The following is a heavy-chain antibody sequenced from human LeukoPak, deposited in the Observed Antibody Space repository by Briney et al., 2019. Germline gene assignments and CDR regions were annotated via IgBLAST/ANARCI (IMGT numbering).Heavy chain of an antibody. CDR1: GGSISSYY. D-gene: IGHD6-19*01. V-gene: IGHV4-59*12. Sequence: SETLSLTCTVSGGSISSYYWSWIRQPPGKGLEWIGYIYYSGSTNYNPSLKSRVTISVDTSKNQFSLKLSSVTAADTAVYYCARGMGSSGWPPWSYWGQGTLVTVSS. J-gene: IGHJ4*02. CDR2: IYYSGST. CDR3: ARGMGSSGWPPWSY.